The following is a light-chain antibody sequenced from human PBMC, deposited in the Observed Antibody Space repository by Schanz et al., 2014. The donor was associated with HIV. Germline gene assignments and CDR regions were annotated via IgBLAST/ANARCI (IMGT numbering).Light chain of an antibody. V-gene: IGKV1-5*03. J-gene: IGKJ1*01. CDR2: QAS. Sequence: DIQMTQSPSTLSASVGDRVTITCRASQNIDDWLAWYQQKPGKAPNLLIYQASTLKTGVPSRFSGSRSGTEFTLTISSLQPDDFATYYCQQYSSSPRTFGQGTKVEI. CDR1: QNIDDW. CDR3: QQYSSSPRT.